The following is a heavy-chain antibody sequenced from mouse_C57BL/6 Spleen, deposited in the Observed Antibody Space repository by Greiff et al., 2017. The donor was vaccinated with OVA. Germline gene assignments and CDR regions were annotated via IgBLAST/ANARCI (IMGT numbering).Heavy chain of an antibody. CDR3: ARDYGSSYEFDY. J-gene: IGHJ2*01. CDR2: IYPGDGDT. V-gene: IGHV1-82*01. CDR1: GYAFSSSW. D-gene: IGHD1-1*01. Sequence: VQLMESGPELVKPGASVKISCKASGYAFSSSWMNWVKQRPGKGLEWIGRIYPGDGDTNYNGKFKGKATLTADKSSSTAYMQLSSLTSEDSAVYFCARDYGSSYEFDYWGQGTTLTVSS.